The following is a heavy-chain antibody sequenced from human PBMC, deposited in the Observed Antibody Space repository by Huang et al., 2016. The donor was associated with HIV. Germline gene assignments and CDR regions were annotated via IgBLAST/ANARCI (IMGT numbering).Heavy chain of an antibody. J-gene: IGHJ4*02. CDR2: ISYDGSNK. CDR3: ARFTGPVMNYYGSGSYGDYLDY. D-gene: IGHD3-10*01. V-gene: IGHV3-30-3*01. Sequence: QVQLVESGGGVVQPGRSLRLSCAASGFTFSSFAMHWVRQAACKGLEWVAVISYDGSNKYYADSVKGRFTISRDNSKNTLYLQMNSLRAEDTAVYYCARFTGPVMNYYGSGSYGDYLDYWGQGTLVTVAS. CDR1: GFTFSSFA.